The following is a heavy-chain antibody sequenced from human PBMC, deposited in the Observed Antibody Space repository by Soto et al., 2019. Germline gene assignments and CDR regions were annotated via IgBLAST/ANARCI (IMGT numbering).Heavy chain of an antibody. CDR3: ARRWGPTFDY. D-gene: IGHD1-26*01. Sequence: QVQLQESGPGLVKPSETLSLTCTVSGGSIRSYYWSWIRQPPGKGLEWIGYIYYSGSTNYNPSLQSRVTISVDTSKNQFSLKLSSVTAADTAVYYCARRWGPTFDYWGQGTLVTVSS. CDR1: GGSIRSYY. CDR2: IYYSGST. J-gene: IGHJ4*02. V-gene: IGHV4-59*01.